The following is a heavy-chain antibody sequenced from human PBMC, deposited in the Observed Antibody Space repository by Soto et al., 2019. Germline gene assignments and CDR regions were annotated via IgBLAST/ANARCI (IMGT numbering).Heavy chain of an antibody. V-gene: IGHV1-69*13. CDR2: IIPTFGTA. CDR3: ARDRGYTLYYFDY. J-gene: IGHJ4*02. Sequence: SVKVSCKASGGTFSSYGISWVRQAPGQGLEWMGGIIPTFGTANYAQKFQGRVTITADESTSTAYMELSSLRSEDTAVYYCARDRGYTLYYFDYWGQGTLVTVSS. D-gene: IGHD3-10*01. CDR1: GGTFSSYG.